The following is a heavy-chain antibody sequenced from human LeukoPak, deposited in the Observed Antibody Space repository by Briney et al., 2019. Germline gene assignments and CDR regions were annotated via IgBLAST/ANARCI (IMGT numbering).Heavy chain of an antibody. D-gene: IGHD3-10*01. J-gene: IGHJ4*02. CDR2: IKQDGSEK. CDR3: ARDRVTMVRGVSYYFDY. V-gene: IGHV3-7*05. CDR1: GYTFSNYW. Sequence: GGSLRLSCAPSGYTFSNYWMSWVRQAPGKGLEWVANIKQDGSEKYYVDSVKGRFTISRDNAKNSLYLQMNSLRAEDTAVYYCARDRVTMVRGVSYYFDYWGQGTLVTVSS.